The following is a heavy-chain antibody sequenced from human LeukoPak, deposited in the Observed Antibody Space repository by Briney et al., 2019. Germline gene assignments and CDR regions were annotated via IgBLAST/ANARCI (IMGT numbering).Heavy chain of an antibody. CDR2: IYYSGST. D-gene: IGHD5-18*01. V-gene: IGHV4-59*11. CDR3: ARGSTGAMVAY. J-gene: IGHJ4*02. Sequence: SETLSLTCTVSGGSISNHYWNWIRQPPGKALEWIGYIYYSGSTNYNPSLKSRGTISINTSKNQFSLKVDSVPPAATAVYYCARGSTGAMVAYWGQGTLFTVS. CDR1: GGSISNHY.